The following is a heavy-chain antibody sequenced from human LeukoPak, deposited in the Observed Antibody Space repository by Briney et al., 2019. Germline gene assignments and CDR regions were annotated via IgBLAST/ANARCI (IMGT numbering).Heavy chain of an antibody. CDR2: INSDGDKT. J-gene: IGHJ6*02. Sequence: GGSLRLSCAASGFAFHALAMHWVRQAPGKGLEWVSLINSDGDKTYYADSVRGRFTISRDNSKTSLYLQMNSLRTEDTALYYCATWAFYHDLDVWGQGTTVTVSS. CDR3: ATWAFYHDLDV. D-gene: IGHD1-26*01. V-gene: IGHV3-43*02. CDR1: GFAFHALA.